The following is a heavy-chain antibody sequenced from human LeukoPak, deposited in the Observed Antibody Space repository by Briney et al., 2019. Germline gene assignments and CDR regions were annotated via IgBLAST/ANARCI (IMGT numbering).Heavy chain of an antibody. CDR1: EYDFAIYW. CDR2: VYPAGSRI. Sequence: GEFLKISCKGSEYDFAIYWIGWVRQMPGKGLEWMGIVYPAGSRIHYSPSFQGQVTMSVDRSISTAYLQWTSLKASDTAMYFCARRKFSDTWFDPWGQGTLVTVSS. D-gene: IGHD1-14*01. J-gene: IGHJ5*02. V-gene: IGHV5-51*01. CDR3: ARRKFSDTWFDP.